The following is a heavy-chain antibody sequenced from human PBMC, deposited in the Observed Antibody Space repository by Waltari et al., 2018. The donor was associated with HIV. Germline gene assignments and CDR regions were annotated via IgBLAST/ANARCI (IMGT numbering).Heavy chain of an antibody. Sequence: QVQLVQSGAEVKKPGASVKVSCKASGYTFTSYDINGVRQATGQGLEWMGWTNPNSGNTGYAQKFQGRGNMTRNTSISTAYMALSSLRSEDTAVYYCARGPDDYYGSGSVVPFDYWGQGTLVTVSS. J-gene: IGHJ4*02. D-gene: IGHD3-10*01. CDR3: ARGPDDYYGSGSVVPFDY. V-gene: IGHV1-8*01. CDR1: GYTFTSYD. CDR2: TNPNSGNT.